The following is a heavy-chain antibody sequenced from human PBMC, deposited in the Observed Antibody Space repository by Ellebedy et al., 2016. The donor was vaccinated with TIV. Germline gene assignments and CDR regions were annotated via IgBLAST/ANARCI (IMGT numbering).Heavy chain of an antibody. CDR1: GGSISSSSYY. CDR2: IYYSGST. V-gene: IGHV4-39*06. D-gene: IGHD2-2*01. CDR3: ARHFCSSTSCYAGYYFFFDY. J-gene: IGHJ4*02. Sequence: SETLSLXXTVSGGSISSSSYYWGWIRQPPGKGLEWIGSIYYSGSTYYNPSLKSRVTISVDTSKNQFPLKLSSVTAADTAVYYCARHFCSSTSCYAGYYFFFDYWGQGTLVTVSS.